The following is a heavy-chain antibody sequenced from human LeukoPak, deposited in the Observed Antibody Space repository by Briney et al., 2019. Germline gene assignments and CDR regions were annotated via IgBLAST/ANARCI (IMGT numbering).Heavy chain of an antibody. V-gene: IGHV4-39*07. CDR1: GGSIRSSSYY. J-gene: IGHJ5*02. CDR3: ARDSAAAGTNWFDP. Sequence: SETLSLTCTVSGGSIRSSSYYWGWIRQPPGKGLEWIGSIYQSGSTDYNPSLKSRAIISVDTSKNQFSLKLSSVTAADTAVYYCARDSAAAGTNWFDPWGQGTLVTVSP. D-gene: IGHD6-13*01. CDR2: IYQSGST.